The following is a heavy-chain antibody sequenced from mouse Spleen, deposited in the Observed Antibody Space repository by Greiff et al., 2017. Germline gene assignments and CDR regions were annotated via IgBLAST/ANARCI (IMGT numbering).Heavy chain of an antibody. V-gene: IGHV2-2*01. CDR3: ASTYDYDGFAY. CDR1: GFSLTSYG. Sequence: QVQLQQSGPGLVQPSQSLSITCTVSGFSLTSYGVHWVRQSPGKGLEWLGVIWSGGSTDYNAAFISRLSISKDNSKSQVFFKMNSLQADDTAIYYCASTYDYDGFAYWGQGTLVTVSA. CDR2: IWSGGST. D-gene: IGHD2-4*01. J-gene: IGHJ3*01.